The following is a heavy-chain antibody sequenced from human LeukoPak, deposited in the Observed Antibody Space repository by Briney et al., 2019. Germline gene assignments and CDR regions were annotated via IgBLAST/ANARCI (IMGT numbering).Heavy chain of an antibody. D-gene: IGHD5-18*01. CDR3: AKVRYTYGPFYDF. V-gene: IGHV3-23*01. CDR1: GFTFSNSD. J-gene: IGHJ4*02. CDR2: INTSGGTT. Sequence: GGSLRLSCAGSGFTFSNSDMSWVRQAPGKGLEWVATINTSGGTTYYADSVKGPFTISRDNSRNTLHLQMNSLRAEDTAVYYCAKVRYTYGPFYDFWGQGTLVTVSS.